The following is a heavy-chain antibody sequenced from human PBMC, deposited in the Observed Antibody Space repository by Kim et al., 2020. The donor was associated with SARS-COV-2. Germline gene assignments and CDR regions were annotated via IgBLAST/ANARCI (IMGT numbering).Heavy chain of an antibody. J-gene: IGHJ4*02. D-gene: IGHD1-26*01. CDR3: AREEWELLDRGNYFDY. Sequence: GGSLRLSCAASGFTFSSYAMHWVRQAPGKGLEWVAVISYDGSNKYYADSVKGRFTISRDNSKNTLYLQMNSLRAEDTAVYYCAREEWELLDRGNYFDYWGQGTLVTVSS. CDR2: ISYDGSNK. V-gene: IGHV3-30*04. CDR1: GFTFSSYA.